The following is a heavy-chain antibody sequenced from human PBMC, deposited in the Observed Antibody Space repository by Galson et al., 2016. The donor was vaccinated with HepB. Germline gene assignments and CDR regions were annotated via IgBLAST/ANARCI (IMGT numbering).Heavy chain of an antibody. V-gene: IGHV3-64D*06. J-gene: IGHJ3*02. D-gene: IGHD3-16*01. CDR3: VKDQGGTWGAFDI. CDR1: GFTFSSYA. Sequence: SLRLSCAASGFTFSSYAIHWVRQAPGKGLEYLSEITGNGGITYYADSVKGRFTISRDNSRNTPYLQMSSLTTEDTAVYYCVKDQGGTWGAFDIWGQGTLVTVSS. CDR2: ITGNGGIT.